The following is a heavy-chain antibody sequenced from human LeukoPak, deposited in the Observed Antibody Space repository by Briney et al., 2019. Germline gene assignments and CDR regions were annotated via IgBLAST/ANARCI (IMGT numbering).Heavy chain of an antibody. V-gene: IGHV4-38-2*01. CDR3: ARGGYYYYYMDV. D-gene: IGHD3-16*01. CDR2: IYHSGST. J-gene: IGHJ6*03. Sequence: SETLSLTCAVSGYSISSGDYWGGIRQPPGKGLEWIGSIYHSGSTYYNPSLKSRVTISVDRSKNQFSLKLSSVTAADTAVYYCARGGYYYYYMDVWGKGTTVTVSS. CDR1: GYSISSGDY.